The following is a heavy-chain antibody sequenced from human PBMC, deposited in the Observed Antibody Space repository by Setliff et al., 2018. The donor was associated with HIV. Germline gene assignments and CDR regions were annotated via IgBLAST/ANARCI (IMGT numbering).Heavy chain of an antibody. CDR2: INHSGST. V-gene: IGHV4-34*01. CDR3: ARGGGYDRSGYYPFDY. J-gene: IGHJ4*02. Sequence: SETLSLTCAVYGGSLSGYHWSWIRQSPEKGLEWIGEINHSGSTNYNPSLKSRVTMSVDTSKNQFSQKLSSVTAADTAVYYCARGGGYDRSGYYPFDYWGQGTPVTVSS. CDR1: GGSLSGYH. D-gene: IGHD3-22*01.